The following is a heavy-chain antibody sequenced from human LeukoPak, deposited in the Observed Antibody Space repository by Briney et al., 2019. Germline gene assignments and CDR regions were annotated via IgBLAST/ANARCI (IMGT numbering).Heavy chain of an antibody. Sequence: SETLSLTCTVSGGSISSGGYYWSWIRQHPGKGLEWIGYVYYSGSTYYNPSLKSRVTISVDTSKNQFSLKLSSVTAADTAVYYCARDDGMAAADYWGQGTLVTVSS. D-gene: IGHD6-13*01. CDR1: GGSISSGGYY. V-gene: IGHV4-31*03. J-gene: IGHJ4*02. CDR2: VYYSGST. CDR3: ARDDGMAAADY.